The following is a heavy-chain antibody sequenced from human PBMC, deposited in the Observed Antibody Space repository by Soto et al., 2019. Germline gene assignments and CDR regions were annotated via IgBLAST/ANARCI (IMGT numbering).Heavy chain of an antibody. D-gene: IGHD6-13*01. Sequence: SETLSLTCTVSGGSISSGGYYWSWIRQHPGKGLEWIGYIYYSGSTYYNPSLKSRVTISVDTSKNQFSLKLSSVTAADTAVYYCARDCGQYSSSCSGLFDYWGQGTLVTVSS. CDR1: GGSISSGGYY. CDR3: ARDCGQYSSSCSGLFDY. CDR2: IYYSGST. J-gene: IGHJ4*02. V-gene: IGHV4-31*03.